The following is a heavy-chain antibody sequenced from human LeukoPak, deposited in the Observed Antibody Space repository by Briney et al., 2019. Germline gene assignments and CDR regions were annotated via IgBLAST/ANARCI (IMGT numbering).Heavy chain of an antibody. D-gene: IGHD3-3*01. CDR3: TVFGVVTLDY. Sequence: GGSLRLSCTASGFTFGDFGLSWVRQAPGKGLEWVGFIRSKACGGTTEYAASVKGRFTISRDDSKSIAYLQMNSLKTEDTAVYYCTVFGVVTLDYWGQGTLVTVSS. V-gene: IGHV3-49*04. CDR2: IRSKACGGTT. CDR1: GFTFGDFG. J-gene: IGHJ4*02.